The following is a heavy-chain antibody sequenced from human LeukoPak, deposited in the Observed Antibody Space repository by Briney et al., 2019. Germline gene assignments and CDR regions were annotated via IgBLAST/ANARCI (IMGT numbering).Heavy chain of an antibody. D-gene: IGHD1-26*01. V-gene: IGHV4-4*09. Sequence: PSETLSLTCTVSGGSISSYYWSWIRQPPGKGLEWIGYIYTSGSTNYNPSLKSRVTISVDTSKNQFSLKLSSVTAADTDVYYCARHKPDYSGSTDFDYWGQGTLVTVSS. CDR2: IYTSGST. J-gene: IGHJ4*02. CDR1: GGSISSYY. CDR3: ARHKPDYSGSTDFDY.